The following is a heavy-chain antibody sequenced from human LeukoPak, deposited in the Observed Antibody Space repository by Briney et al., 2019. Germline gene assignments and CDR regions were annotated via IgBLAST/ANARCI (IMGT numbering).Heavy chain of an antibody. J-gene: IGHJ4*02. Sequence: PGGSLRLSCAASGFSFSNYWMHWVRQAPGEGLVWVSRIITDGSSTSYADFVKGRFTISRDNAKNTLYLQMNRLRAEDTAVYYCARGRDYDFWSGYSSPDYWGQGTLVTVSS. CDR1: GFSFSNYW. D-gene: IGHD3-3*01. CDR2: IITDGSST. V-gene: IGHV3-74*01. CDR3: ARGRDYDFWSGYSSPDY.